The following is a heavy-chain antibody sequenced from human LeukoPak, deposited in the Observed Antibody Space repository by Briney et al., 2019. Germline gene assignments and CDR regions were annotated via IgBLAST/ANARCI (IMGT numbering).Heavy chain of an antibody. V-gene: IGHV3-49*03. CDR1: GFTFGDYA. J-gene: IGHJ4*02. CDR3: TRASYSSGWYPGGN. Sequence: GGSLRLSCTASGFTFGDYAMSWFRQAPGKGLEWVGFIRSKGYGRTTEYAASVKGRFTISRDDSKSIVYLQMNSLKTEDTAVYYCTRASYSSGWYPGGNWGQGTLVTVSS. CDR2: IRSKGYGRTT. D-gene: IGHD6-19*01.